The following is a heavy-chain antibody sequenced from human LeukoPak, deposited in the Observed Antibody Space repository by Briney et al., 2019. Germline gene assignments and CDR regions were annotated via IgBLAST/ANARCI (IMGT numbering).Heavy chain of an antibody. D-gene: IGHD6-13*01. J-gene: IGHJ6*02. CDR1: GFSFSNYG. Sequence: GGSLRLSCAASGFSFSNYGMHWVRQAPGKGLEWVALLVYDGFYKYYTDSVKGRFTISRDDSTNTLYLQLTSLRVEDTAVYYCARDPSYSSRRGFYGMDVWGQGTTVTVSS. CDR3: ARDPSYSSRRGFYGMDV. CDR2: LVYDGFYK. V-gene: IGHV3-30*03.